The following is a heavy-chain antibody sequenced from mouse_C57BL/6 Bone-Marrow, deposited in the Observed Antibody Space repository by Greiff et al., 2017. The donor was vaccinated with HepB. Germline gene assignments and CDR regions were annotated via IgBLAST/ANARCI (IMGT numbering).Heavy chain of an antibody. CDR2: IDPSDSYT. J-gene: IGHJ1*03. Sequence: VQLQQPGAELVKPGASVKLSCKASGYTFTSYWMQWVKQRPGQGLEWIGEIDPSDSYTNYNQKFKGKATLTVDTSSSTAYMQLSSLTSEDSAVYCCARWGRQRRLRYFEVWGTGTTVTVSS. V-gene: IGHV1-50*01. CDR3: ARWGRQRRLRYFEV. CDR1: GYTFTSYW. D-gene: IGHD3-2*02.